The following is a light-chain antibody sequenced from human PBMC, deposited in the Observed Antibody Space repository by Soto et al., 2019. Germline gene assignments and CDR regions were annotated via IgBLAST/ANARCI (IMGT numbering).Light chain of an antibody. Sequence: DIMMTQSPSSLSASVGDRVTITCRASQTISTYLNWYQQKPGKAPKLLIYAASSMPSGIPSRFSGSGSGTDFPITISSLQHEFFAAYYGQQNHGTPYTFGQGTKLEIK. CDR3: QQNHGTPYT. CDR2: AAS. V-gene: IGKV1-39*01. J-gene: IGKJ2*01. CDR1: QTISTY.